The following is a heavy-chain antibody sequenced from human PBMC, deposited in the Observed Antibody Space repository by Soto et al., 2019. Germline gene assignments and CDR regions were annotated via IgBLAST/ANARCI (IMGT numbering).Heavy chain of an antibody. J-gene: IGHJ5*02. CDR1: GFTFSSYS. Sequence: EVQLVESGGGLVKPGGSLRLSCAASGFTFSSYSMNWVRQAPGKGLEWVSSISNSGSPIFYADSVEGRFTISRDNAKNSLYLQMNSLRAEDTAVYYCARSLYGSGSYDPWGQGTLVTRSS. CDR3: ARSLYGSGSYDP. CDR2: ISNSGSPI. V-gene: IGHV3-21*01. D-gene: IGHD3-10*01.